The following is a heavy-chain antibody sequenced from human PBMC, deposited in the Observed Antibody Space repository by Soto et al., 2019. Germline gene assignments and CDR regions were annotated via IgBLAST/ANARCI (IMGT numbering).Heavy chain of an antibody. CDR1: GFTFNTYG. CDR2: IWYDGSNK. V-gene: IGHV3-33*01. CDR3: ARESAGDYGAHFDY. D-gene: IGHD4-17*01. J-gene: IGHJ4*02. Sequence: GGSLRLSCAASGFTFNTYGMHWVRHAPGKGLEWVAVIWYDGSNKYYADSVKGRFTISRDNSKNMLYLQMNSLRAEDTAVYYCARESAGDYGAHFDYWGQGTLVTVSS.